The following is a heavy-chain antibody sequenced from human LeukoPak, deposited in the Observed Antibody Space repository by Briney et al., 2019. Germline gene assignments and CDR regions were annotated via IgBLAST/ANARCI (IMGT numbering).Heavy chain of an antibody. CDR2: IKSSGDKI. CDR1: GFTFSSYE. V-gene: IGHV3-48*03. D-gene: IGHD1-14*01. J-gene: IGHJ5*02. CDR3: ARGSEGWFDP. Sequence: GGSLRLSCAASGFTFSSYEMNWVRHAPGKGPEWVAYIKSSGDKIYYADSVKGRFTISRNDEQNLLYLQMNGVRVEDTAIYYCARGSEGWFDPWGQGTLVTVSS.